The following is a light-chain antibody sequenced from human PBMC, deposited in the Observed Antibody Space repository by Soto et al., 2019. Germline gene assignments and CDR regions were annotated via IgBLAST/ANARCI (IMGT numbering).Light chain of an antibody. J-gene: IGKJ3*01. Sequence: DIQMTQSPSTLSASVGARVTITYRASQSISSWLAWYQQKPGQAPKLLIYDASRLESGVPSRFSGSGSGTEFTLTISSLQPDDFATYYCQQYNSYPATFGPGTKVDIK. CDR3: QQYNSYPAT. CDR1: QSISSW. V-gene: IGKV1-5*01. CDR2: DAS.